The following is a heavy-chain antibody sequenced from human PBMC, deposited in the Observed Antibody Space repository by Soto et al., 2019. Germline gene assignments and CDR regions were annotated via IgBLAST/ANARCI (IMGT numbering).Heavy chain of an antibody. V-gene: IGHV4-34*01. CDR2: IKHSGGT. CDR3: ASLGEPPTTDFSVIRFDP. Sequence: SETLSLTCDVYGGSFSGYYWSWIRQSPGKGLEWIGQIKHSGGTNYNPLLKSRVTISIDTSKNQFSVKVTSVTAADTAVYYCASLGEPPTTDFSVIRFDPWGQGTLVTVSS. D-gene: IGHD4-17*01. J-gene: IGHJ5*02. CDR1: GGSFSGYY.